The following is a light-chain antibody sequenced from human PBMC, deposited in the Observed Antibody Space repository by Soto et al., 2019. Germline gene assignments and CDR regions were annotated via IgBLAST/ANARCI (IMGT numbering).Light chain of an antibody. CDR2: KAS. J-gene: IGKJ1*01. V-gene: IGKV1-5*03. CDR1: QSISSW. Sequence: DIQMTQSPSTLSASVGDRVTITCWASQSISSWLAWYQQKPGKAPKLLIYKASSLESGVPSRFSGSGSGTEFTLTISSLQPDDFATYYCQQYNSYSLTFGQGTKV. CDR3: QQYNSYSLT.